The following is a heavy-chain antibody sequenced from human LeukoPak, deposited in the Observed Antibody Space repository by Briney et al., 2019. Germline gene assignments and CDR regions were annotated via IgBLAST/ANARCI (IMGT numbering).Heavy chain of an antibody. CDR1: GFTFSDYY. CDR2: ISSSSSYT. CDR3: ARGGRWFGESSLDY. J-gene: IGHJ4*02. D-gene: IGHD3-10*01. V-gene: IGHV3-11*06. Sequence: GSLRLSCAASGFTFSDYYMSWIRQAPGKGLEWVSYISSSSSYTNYADSVKGRFTISRDNAKNSLYPQMNSLRAEDTAVYYCARGGRWFGESSLDYWGQGTLVTVSS.